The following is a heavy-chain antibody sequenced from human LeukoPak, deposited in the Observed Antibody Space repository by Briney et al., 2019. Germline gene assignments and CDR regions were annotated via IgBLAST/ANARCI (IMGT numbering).Heavy chain of an antibody. CDR3: ARDRKNPYDFWSGYYGGFDY. V-gene: IGHV4-39*07. J-gene: IGHJ4*02. CDR1: GGSISSSSYY. CDR2: IYYSGST. D-gene: IGHD3-3*01. Sequence: SETLSLTYTVSGGSISSSSYYWGWIRQPPGKGLEWIGSIYYSGSTYYNPSLKSRVTISVDTSKNQFSLKLSSVTAADTAVYYCARDRKNPYDFWSGYYGGFDYWGQGTLVTVSS.